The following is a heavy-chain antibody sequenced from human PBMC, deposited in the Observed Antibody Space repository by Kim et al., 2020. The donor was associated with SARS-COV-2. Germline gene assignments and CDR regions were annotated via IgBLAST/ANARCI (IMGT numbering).Heavy chain of an antibody. J-gene: IGHJ4*02. CDR3: ARDYCSSTSCFNFDY. CDR1: GFTFSSYG. D-gene: IGHD2-2*01. CDR2: IWYDGSNK. V-gene: IGHV3-33*01. Sequence: GGSPRLSCAASGFTFSSYGMHWVRQAPGKGLEWVAVIWYDGSNKYYADSVKGRLTISRDNSKNTLYLQMNSLRAEDTAVYYCARDYCSSTSCFNFDYWGQGTLVTVSS.